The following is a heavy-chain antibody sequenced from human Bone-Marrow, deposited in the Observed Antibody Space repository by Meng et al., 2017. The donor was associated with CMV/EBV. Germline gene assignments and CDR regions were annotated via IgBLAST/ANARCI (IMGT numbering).Heavy chain of an antibody. V-gene: IGHV3-72*01. J-gene: IGHJ4*02. CDR3: ARVEMRYFGLDY. Sequence: GESLKISCAASGFTFSDHYMDWVRQAPGKGLEWLGRVRARVNGYTTKYAASVNGRFTVSRDDSTNSVFLQMSGLKAEDTAVYFCARVEMRYFGLDYWGQGTLVTVSS. CDR1: GFTFSDHY. CDR2: VRARVNGYTT. D-gene: IGHD3-9*01.